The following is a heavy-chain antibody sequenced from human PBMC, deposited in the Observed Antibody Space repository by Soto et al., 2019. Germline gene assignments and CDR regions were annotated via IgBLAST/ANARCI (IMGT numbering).Heavy chain of an antibody. CDR2: IRSKVNNYAT. J-gene: IGHJ4*02. V-gene: IGHV3-73*01. CDR3: TTDYGGSPPQGFDY. D-gene: IGHD1-26*01. CDR1: GFTFSASA. Sequence: PGGSLRLSCAASGFTFSASAMHWVRQASGKGLEWVGRIRSKVNNYATAYGASVKGRFTISRDDSKNTAYLQMNSLKTEDTAVYYCTTDYGGSPPQGFDYWGQGTLVTVSS.